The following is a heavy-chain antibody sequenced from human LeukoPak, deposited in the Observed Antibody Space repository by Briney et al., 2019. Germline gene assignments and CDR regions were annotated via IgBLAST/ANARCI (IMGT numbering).Heavy chain of an antibody. CDR3: ARDRYYIDSSGYGY. Sequence: ASVKVSCKASGGTFSSYAISWVRQAPGQGLEWMGGIIPIFGTANYAQKFQGRVTITADESTSTAYMELSSLRSEDTAVYYCARDRYYIDSSGYGYWGQGTLVTVSS. V-gene: IGHV1-69*13. D-gene: IGHD3-22*01. J-gene: IGHJ4*02. CDR1: GGTFSSYA. CDR2: IIPIFGTA.